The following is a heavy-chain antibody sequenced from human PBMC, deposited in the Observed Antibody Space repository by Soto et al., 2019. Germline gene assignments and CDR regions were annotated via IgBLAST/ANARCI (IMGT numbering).Heavy chain of an antibody. J-gene: IGHJ1*01. CDR2: ISGSGGST. CDR3: ATTPKGSRNPPIDYAATGKYFQH. Sequence: GGSLRLSCAASGFTFSSYAMSWVRQAPGKGLEWVSAISGSGGSTYYADSVKGRFTISRDNSKNTLYLQMNSLRAEDTAVYYCATTPKGSRNPPIDYAATGKYFQHWGQGTLVTVSS. D-gene: IGHD4-17*01. V-gene: IGHV3-23*01. CDR1: GFTFSSYA.